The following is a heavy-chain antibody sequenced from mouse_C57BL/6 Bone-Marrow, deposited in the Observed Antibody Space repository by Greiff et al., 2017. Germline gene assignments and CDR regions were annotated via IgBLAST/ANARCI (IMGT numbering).Heavy chain of an antibody. CDR2: ISGGGGNT. V-gene: IGHV5-9*01. CDR1: GFTFSSYT. J-gene: IGHJ4*01. CDR3: ARRGFPYYAMDY. Sequence: ERMLGESGGGLVKPGGSLKLSCAASGFTFSSYTMSWVRQNPEERLEWVATISGGGGNTYYPDSVKGRFTISRDNAKNTLYLQMSSLRSEDTALYYCARRGFPYYAMDYWGQGTSVTVSS.